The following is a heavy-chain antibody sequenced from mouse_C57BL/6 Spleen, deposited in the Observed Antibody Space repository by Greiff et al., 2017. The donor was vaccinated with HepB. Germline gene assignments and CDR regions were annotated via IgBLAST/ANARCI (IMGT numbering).Heavy chain of an antibody. CDR1: GYTFTSYW. CDR2: IDPSDSYT. J-gene: IGHJ2*01. Sequence: VPLQQPGAELVMPGASVKLSCKASGYTFTSYWMPWVKQRPGQGLEWIGEIDPSDSYTNYNQKFKGKSTLTVDKSSSTAYMQLSSLTSEDSAVYYCARGYYGSSYPLDYWGQGTTLTVSS. D-gene: IGHD1-1*01. CDR3: ARGYYGSSYPLDY. V-gene: IGHV1-69*01.